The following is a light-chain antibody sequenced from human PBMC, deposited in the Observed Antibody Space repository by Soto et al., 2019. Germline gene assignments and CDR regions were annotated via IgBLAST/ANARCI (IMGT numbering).Light chain of an antibody. Sequence: DIQLTQSPSSLSASVGDRVSITCRATQSIGSNLCWYQQKPGKAPDLLIYTASTLQSGVPSRFSGSGYATDFTLTISSLQAKDVATYFCQQTYVIPQTFGQGTKVDIK. J-gene: IGKJ1*01. CDR1: QSIGSN. CDR2: TAS. V-gene: IGKV1-39*01. CDR3: QQTYVIPQT.